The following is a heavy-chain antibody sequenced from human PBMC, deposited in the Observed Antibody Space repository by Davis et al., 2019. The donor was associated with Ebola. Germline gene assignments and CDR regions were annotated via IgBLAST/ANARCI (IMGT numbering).Heavy chain of an antibody. Sequence: GESLKISCAASGFTFSGSAMHWVRQASGKGLEWVGRIRSKANSYATAYAASVKGRFTISRDDSKNTAYLQMNSLRAEDTAVYYCARTPQKRLYSEDYWGQGTLVTVSS. CDR2: IRSKANSYAT. CDR3: ARTPQKRLYSEDY. J-gene: IGHJ4*02. D-gene: IGHD4-11*01. V-gene: IGHV3-73*01. CDR1: GFTFSGSA.